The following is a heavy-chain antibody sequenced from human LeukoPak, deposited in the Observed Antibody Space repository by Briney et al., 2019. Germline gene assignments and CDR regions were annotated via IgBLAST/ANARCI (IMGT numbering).Heavy chain of an antibody. V-gene: IGHV3-23*01. CDR2: ISGSGGSA. D-gene: IGHD3-10*01. CDR3: ANRAAFGDYFDY. Sequence: GGSLRLSCAASGFTFSSYAMSWVRQAPGMGLEWVSTISGSGGSAYYADSVKGRFTISRDNSKNTLYLQMNSLRAEDAAVYYCANRAAFGDYFDYWGQGTLVTVSS. J-gene: IGHJ4*02. CDR1: GFTFSSYA.